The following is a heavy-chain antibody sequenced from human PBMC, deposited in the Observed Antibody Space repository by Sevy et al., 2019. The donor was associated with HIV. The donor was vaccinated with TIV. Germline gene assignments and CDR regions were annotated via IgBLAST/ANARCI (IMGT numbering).Heavy chain of an antibody. CDR2: ISYDGAVR. D-gene: IGHD2-8*01. CDR3: AREAGYSTKNDAFAF. J-gene: IGHJ3*01. V-gene: IGHV3-30-3*01. CDR1: GFTFRSHA. Sequence: GGSLRLSCAASGFTFRSHAMHWVRQAPGKGLEWVTVISYDGAVRYYGESVKGRFTVSRDNSKNTLYLQMNSLRPDDTAVYYCAREAGYSTKNDAFAFWGQGTMVTVSS.